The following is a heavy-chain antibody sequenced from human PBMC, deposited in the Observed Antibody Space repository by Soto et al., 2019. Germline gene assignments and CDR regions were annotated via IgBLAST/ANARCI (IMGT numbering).Heavy chain of an antibody. Sequence: SETLSLTCTVSGCSISISSYYWCRILQPPGKGLEWIGSIYYSGSTYYNPSLKSRVTISVDTSKNQFSLKLSSVTAADTAVYYCARDLATVTGLDVWGKGTTVTVSS. J-gene: IGHJ6*04. CDR1: GCSISISSYY. D-gene: IGHD4-4*01. CDR3: ARDLATVTGLDV. CDR2: IYYSGST. V-gene: IGHV4-39*02.